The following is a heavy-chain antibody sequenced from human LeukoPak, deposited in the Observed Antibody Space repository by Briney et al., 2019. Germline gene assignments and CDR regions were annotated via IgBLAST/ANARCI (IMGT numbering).Heavy chain of an antibody. J-gene: IGHJ4*02. CDR2: INTGRGNT. D-gene: IGHD3-22*01. Sequence: ASVKVSCKASGYTFTDYAMHWVRQAPGERLEWMGWINTGRGNTKYSQKFQGRVTITMDTSASTAYMELSSLRAEDTAVYYCARAAPYDSSGYPSGFDYWGQGTLVTVSS. CDR1: GYTFTDYA. V-gene: IGHV1-3*04. CDR3: ARAAPYDSSGYPSGFDY.